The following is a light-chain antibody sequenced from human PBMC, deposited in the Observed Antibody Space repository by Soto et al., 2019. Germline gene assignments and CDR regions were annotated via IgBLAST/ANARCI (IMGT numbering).Light chain of an antibody. Sequence: EIEMTQSPATLSVSPGERATLSCRASQSVSSDLAWYQQKPGQTPSLLIYAASTRATGIPSRFSGSGSGTEFTLTISSLQSDDFAFYYCQQYRNWPRTFGQGTKVDI. CDR2: AAS. J-gene: IGKJ1*01. V-gene: IGKV3-15*01. CDR3: QQYRNWPRT. CDR1: QSVSSD.